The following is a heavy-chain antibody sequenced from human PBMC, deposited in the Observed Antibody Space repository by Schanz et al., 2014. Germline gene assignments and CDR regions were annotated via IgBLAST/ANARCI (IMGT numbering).Heavy chain of an antibody. Sequence: QVQLVESGGGVVQPGRSLRLSCAASGFTFSSYAVHWVRQAPDKGLVWVAVTSSDGSLKYYADSVKGRFTISRDNSKNTLYLQMNSLIVEDTAVYYCAKEGTVVSGSPRDYWGRGTLVTVSS. CDR1: GFTFSSYA. V-gene: IGHV3-30*04. CDR2: TSSDGSLK. D-gene: IGHD3-10*01. CDR3: AKEGTVVSGSPRDY. J-gene: IGHJ4*02.